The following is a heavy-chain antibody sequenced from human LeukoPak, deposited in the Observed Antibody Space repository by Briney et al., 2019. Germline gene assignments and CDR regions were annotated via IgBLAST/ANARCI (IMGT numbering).Heavy chain of an antibody. J-gene: IGHJ5*02. CDR3: ARAGPPFDP. V-gene: IGHV1-8*02. CDR2: MNPNSGNT. Sequence: AXXXXSCKASGGTFSSYAINWVRQAPGQGLEWMGWMNPNSGNTVYAQKFQGRVTMTRNTSISTAYMELSSLRSEDTAVYYCARAGPPFDPWGQGTLVTVSS. CDR1: GGTFSSYA. D-gene: IGHD1-14*01.